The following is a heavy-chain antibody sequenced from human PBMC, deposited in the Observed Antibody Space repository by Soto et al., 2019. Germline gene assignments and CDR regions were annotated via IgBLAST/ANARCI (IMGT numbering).Heavy chain of an antibody. V-gene: IGHV3-23*01. J-gene: IGHJ6*02. CDR2: ISGSGGST. CDR1: GFTFSSYA. D-gene: IGHD1-1*01. Sequence: EVQLLESGGGLVQPGGSLRLSCAASGFTFSSYAMSWVRQAPGKGLEWVSAISGSGGSTYYADSVKGRFTISRDNSKNTLDLQMNSLRAEDTAVYYCAKDGQLTSYYYYGMDVWGQGTTVTVSS. CDR3: AKDGQLTSYYYYGMDV.